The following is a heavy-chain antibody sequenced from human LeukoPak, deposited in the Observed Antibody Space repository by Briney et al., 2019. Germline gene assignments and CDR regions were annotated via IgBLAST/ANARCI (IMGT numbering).Heavy chain of an antibody. CDR1: GGSISSFSW. V-gene: IGHV4-4*02. CDR3: ARAKLGSSGSIDS. CDR2: IHQSGSI. D-gene: IGHD3-22*01. J-gene: IGHJ4*02. Sequence: TPSGTLSLTCAVSGGSISSFSWWSWVRQSPGKGLQWIGEIHQSGSINYNPSLKSRVIISVDKSKTQFSLKLKSVTAADTAVYYCARAKLGSSGSIDSWGQGTLVTVSS.